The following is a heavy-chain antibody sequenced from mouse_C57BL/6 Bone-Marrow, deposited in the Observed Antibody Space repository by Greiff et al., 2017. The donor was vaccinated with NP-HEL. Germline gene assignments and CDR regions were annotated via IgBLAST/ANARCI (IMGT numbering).Heavy chain of an antibody. D-gene: IGHD2-3*01. CDR1: GYTFTSYG. CDR2: IYPRSGNT. J-gene: IGHJ3*01. CDR3: AGDGYYAAWFAY. Sequence: QVQLKESGAELARPGASVKLSCKASGYTFTSYGISWVKQRTGQGLEWIGEIYPRSGNTYYNEKFKGKATLTADKSSSTAYMELRSLTSEDSAVYFCAGDGYYAAWFAYWGQGTLVTVSA. V-gene: IGHV1-81*01.